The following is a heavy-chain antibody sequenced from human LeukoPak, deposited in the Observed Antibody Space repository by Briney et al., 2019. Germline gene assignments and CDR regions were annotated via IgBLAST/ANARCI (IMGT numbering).Heavy chain of an antibody. CDR3: ARGVEWLLGLSVFDY. CDR2: IYDSGST. J-gene: IGHJ4*02. V-gene: IGHV4-59*01. CDR1: GGSISSYF. D-gene: IGHD3-3*01. Sequence: TSETLSLTCTVPGGSISSYFWTWIRQPPGKGLEWIGYIYDSGSTSYNPSLKSRVTISVDTSKGQFSLKLSSVTAADTAVYYCARGVEWLLGLSVFDYWGQGTLVTVSS.